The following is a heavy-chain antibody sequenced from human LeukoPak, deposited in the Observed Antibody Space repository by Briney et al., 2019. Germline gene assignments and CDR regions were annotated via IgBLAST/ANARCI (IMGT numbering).Heavy chain of an antibody. CDR2: ISAYNGNT. CDR1: GYTFTSYG. J-gene: IGHJ5*02. V-gene: IGHV1-18*01. CDR3: ARDPYSDTYPYNWLDP. D-gene: IGHD6-13*01. Sequence: GASVKVSCKASGYTFTSYGISWVRQAPGQGLEWMGWISAYNGNTNYAQKLQGRVTLTTDTSTSTAYMDLRSLRSDDTAVYCCARDPYSDTYPYNWLDPWGQGTLVTVSP.